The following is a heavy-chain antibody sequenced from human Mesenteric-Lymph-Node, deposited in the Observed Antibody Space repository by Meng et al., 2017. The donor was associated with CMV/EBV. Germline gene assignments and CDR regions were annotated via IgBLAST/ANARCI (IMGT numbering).Heavy chain of an antibody. J-gene: IGHJ4*02. CDR2: ISSSGSTI. CDR1: GFTVSSDY. V-gene: IGHV3-11*01. D-gene: IGHD3-22*01. Sequence: GESLKISCPASGFTVSSDYMSWIRQAPGKGLEWVSYISSSGSTIYYADSVKGRFTISRDNAKNSLYLQMNSLRAEDTAVYYCARDPRDDSSGYYYDQWYNWGQGTLVTVSS. CDR3: ARDPRDDSSGYYYDQWYN.